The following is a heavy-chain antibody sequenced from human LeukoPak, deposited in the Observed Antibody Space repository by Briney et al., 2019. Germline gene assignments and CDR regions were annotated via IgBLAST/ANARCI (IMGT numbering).Heavy chain of an antibody. CDR1: GGSINNYY. CDR3: ARGRYCSADICSGGDAFDI. J-gene: IGHJ3*02. V-gene: IGHV4-4*07. Sequence: SETLSLTCTVSGGSINNYYWSWIRQPAGKGLEWIGRIYTRESTNYNPSLKSRVTISVDTSKNQFSLKLSSVTAADTAVYYCARGRYCSADICSGGDAFDIWGQGTMGSVSA. CDR2: IYTREST. D-gene: IGHD2-15*01.